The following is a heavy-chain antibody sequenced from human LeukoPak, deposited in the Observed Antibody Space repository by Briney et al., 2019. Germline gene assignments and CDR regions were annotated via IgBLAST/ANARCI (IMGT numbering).Heavy chain of an antibody. D-gene: IGHD6-13*01. Sequence: GGSLRLSCAASGFTFSSYSMNWVRQAPGKGLEWVSSISSSVGYIYYADSVKGRFTISRDNAKKSLYLQMNSLRVEDTAVYYCARGLITPDWTGIAAAGGSNPWGQGTLVTVSS. V-gene: IGHV3-21*01. CDR3: ARGLITPDWTGIAAAGGSNP. J-gene: IGHJ5*02. CDR2: ISSSVGYI. CDR1: GFTFSSYS.